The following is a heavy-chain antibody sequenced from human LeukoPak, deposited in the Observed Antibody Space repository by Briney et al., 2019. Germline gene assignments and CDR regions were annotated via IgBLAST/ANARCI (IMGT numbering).Heavy chain of an antibody. V-gene: IGHV1-8*01. Sequence: GASVKVSCKASGYIFISYDINWVRQATGHGLEWMGWMNPNSGNTGYAQKFQGRVTMTRNTSISTAYMELSSLRSEDTAVYYCARGPYITMVRGVSGYYGMDVWGQGTTVTVSS. J-gene: IGHJ6*02. CDR1: GYIFISYD. CDR2: MNPNSGNT. CDR3: ARGPYITMVRGVSGYYGMDV. D-gene: IGHD3-10*01.